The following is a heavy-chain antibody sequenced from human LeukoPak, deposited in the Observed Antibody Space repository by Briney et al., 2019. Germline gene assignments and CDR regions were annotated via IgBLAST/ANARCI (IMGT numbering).Heavy chain of an antibody. D-gene: IGHD4-23*01. CDR1: GFTFSNYN. CDR3: ARDRREHGGNPFDS. CDR2: ISSNSRYI. J-gene: IGHJ4*02. V-gene: IGHV3-21*01. Sequence: GGSLRLSCAASGFTFSNYNMNWVRQAPGKGPQWVSAISSNSRYIYYLDPVKGRFTISRDNAKNSLFLQMNSLRVDDTAVYYCARDRREHGGNPFDSWGPGTLVTVSS.